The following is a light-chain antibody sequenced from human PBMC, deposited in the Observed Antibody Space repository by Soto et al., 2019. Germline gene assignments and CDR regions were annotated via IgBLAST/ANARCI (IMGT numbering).Light chain of an antibody. J-gene: IGKJ1*01. V-gene: IGKV1-5*01. Sequence: DIPMTQSPSTLSASVGDRVTITCRARQSISSWLAWYQQKPGKAPKLLIYDASSLESGVPSRFSGSGSGTEFTLTISSLQPDDFATYYCQQYNSYLWTFGQGTKVEIK. CDR3: QQYNSYLWT. CDR1: QSISSW. CDR2: DAS.